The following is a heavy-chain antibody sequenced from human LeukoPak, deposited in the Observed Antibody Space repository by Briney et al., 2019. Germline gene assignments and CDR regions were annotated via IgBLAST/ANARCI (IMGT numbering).Heavy chain of an antibody. CDR2: IIPIFGTA. CDR1: GGTFSSYA. J-gene: IGHJ6*02. Sequence: GASVKVSCKASGGTFSSYAISWVRQAPGQGLEWMGGIIPIFGTASYAQKFQGRVTITADESTSTAYMELSSLRSEDTAVYYCARGMVRNYYYGMDVWGQGTTVTVSS. D-gene: IGHD3-10*01. CDR3: ARGMVRNYYYGMDV. V-gene: IGHV1-69*01.